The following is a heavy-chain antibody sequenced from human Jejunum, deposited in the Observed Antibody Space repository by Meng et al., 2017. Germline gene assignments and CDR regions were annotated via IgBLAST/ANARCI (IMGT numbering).Heavy chain of an antibody. Sequence: GESLMISCAASGFTFSDFEMNWVRQAPGKGLEWVSYISSRGRTTYYADSIKGRFTISRDNARNSVSLQMNSLRADDTAVYYCARQFNYDYWSGSSSYYFDYWGQGALVTVSS. D-gene: IGHD3-3*01. CDR3: ARQFNYDYWSGSSSYYFDY. V-gene: IGHV3-48*03. J-gene: IGHJ4*02. CDR2: ISSRGRTT. CDR1: GFTFSDFE.